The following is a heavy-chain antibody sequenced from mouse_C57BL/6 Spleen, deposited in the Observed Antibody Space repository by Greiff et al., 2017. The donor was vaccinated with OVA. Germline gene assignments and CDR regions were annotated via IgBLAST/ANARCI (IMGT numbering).Heavy chain of an antibody. CDR3: ARHYDVYYAMDY. Sequence: EVMLVESGGDLVKPGGSLKLSCAASGFTFSSYGMSWVRQTPDKRLEWVATISSGGSYTYYPDSVKGRFTISRDNAKNTLYLQMSSLKSEDTAMYYCARHYDVYYAMDYWGQGTSVTVSS. V-gene: IGHV5-6*01. CDR1: GFTFSSYG. CDR2: ISSGGSYT. D-gene: IGHD2-12*01. J-gene: IGHJ4*01.